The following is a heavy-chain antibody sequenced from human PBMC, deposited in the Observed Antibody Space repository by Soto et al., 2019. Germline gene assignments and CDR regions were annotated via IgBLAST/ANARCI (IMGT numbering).Heavy chain of an antibody. Sequence: PSETLSLTCAVSGYSISSGYYWGCIRQPPGKGLEWIGSIYHSGSTYYNPSLKSRVTISVDTSKNQFSLKLSSVTAADTAVYYCARLPYGSGSYYLGNDAFDIWGQGTMVTVSS. CDR1: GYSISSGYY. V-gene: IGHV4-38-2*01. D-gene: IGHD3-10*01. CDR2: IYHSGST. CDR3: ARLPYGSGSYYLGNDAFDI. J-gene: IGHJ3*02.